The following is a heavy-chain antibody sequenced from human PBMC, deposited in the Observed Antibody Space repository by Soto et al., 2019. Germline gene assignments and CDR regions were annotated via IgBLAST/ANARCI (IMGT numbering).Heavy chain of an antibody. Sequence: QVQLQQWGAGLLKPSETLSLTCAVYGGSFSGYYWSWIRQPPGKGLEWIGEINHSGSTNYNPSLKSRVTISVDTSKNQFSLKLSSVTAADTAVYYCARVRYCGGGSCYSADYYYGMDVWGQGTTVTVSS. V-gene: IGHV4-34*01. J-gene: IGHJ6*02. CDR1: GGSFSGYY. D-gene: IGHD2-15*01. CDR2: INHSGST. CDR3: ARVRYCGGGSCYSADYYYGMDV.